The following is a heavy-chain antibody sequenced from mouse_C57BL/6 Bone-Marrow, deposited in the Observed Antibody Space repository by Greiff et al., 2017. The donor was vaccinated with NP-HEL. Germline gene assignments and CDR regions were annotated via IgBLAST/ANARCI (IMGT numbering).Heavy chain of an antibody. J-gene: IGHJ3*01. CDR3: ARSGDYSNSWFAY. CDR2: IYPRSGNT. D-gene: IGHD2-5*01. CDR1: GYTFTSYG. V-gene: IGHV1-81*01. Sequence: VQLQESGAELARPGASVKLSCKASGYTFTSYGISWVKQRTGQGLEWIGEIYPRSGNTYYNEKFKGKATLTADKSSSTAYMELRSLTSEDSAVYFCARSGDYSNSWFAYWGQGTLVTVSA.